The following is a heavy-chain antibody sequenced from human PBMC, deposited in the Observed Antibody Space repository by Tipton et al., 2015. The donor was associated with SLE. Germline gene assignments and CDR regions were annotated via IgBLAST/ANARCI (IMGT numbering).Heavy chain of an antibody. J-gene: IGHJ6*03. CDR2: ISSGGST. CDR1: GGSFSRSPSS. V-gene: IGHV4-61*02. Sequence: TLSLTCTVSGGSFSRSPSSWNWIRQPAGQGLEWIGRISSGGSTIYSSLKSRVTISRDTSKNQFYLNLRSVTAADTAVYYCVRGRTKDYYYYYMDVWGEGTTVTVSS. CDR3: VRGRTKDYYYYYMDV. D-gene: IGHD1-7*01.